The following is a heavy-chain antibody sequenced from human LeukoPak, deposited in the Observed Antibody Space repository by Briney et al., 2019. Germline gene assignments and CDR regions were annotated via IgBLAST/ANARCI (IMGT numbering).Heavy chain of an antibody. J-gene: IGHJ6*04. Sequence: HPGGSLRLSCAASGFTFSSYWMHWVRQAPGKGLVWVSRINSDGSSTSYADSVKGRFTISRDNAKNTLYLQMNSLRAEDTAVYYCAREWRGPREAAAASYGMDVWGKGTTVTVSS. CDR1: GFTFSSYW. CDR2: INSDGSST. V-gene: IGHV3-74*01. CDR3: AREWRGPREAAAASYGMDV. D-gene: IGHD6-13*01.